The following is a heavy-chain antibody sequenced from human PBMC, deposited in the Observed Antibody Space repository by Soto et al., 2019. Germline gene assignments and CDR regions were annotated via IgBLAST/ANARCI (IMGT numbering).Heavy chain of an antibody. CDR1: GFTFSSYG. V-gene: IGHV3-30*18. CDR3: AKDPVHSSSWYPPYNWFDP. D-gene: IGHD6-13*01. CDR2: ISYDGSNK. Sequence: TGGSLRLSCAASGFTFSSYGMHWVRQAPGKGLEWVAVISYDGSNKYYADSVKGRFTISRDNSKNTLYLQMNSLRAEDTAVYYCAKDPVHSSSWYPPYNWFDPWGQGTLVTVSS. J-gene: IGHJ5*02.